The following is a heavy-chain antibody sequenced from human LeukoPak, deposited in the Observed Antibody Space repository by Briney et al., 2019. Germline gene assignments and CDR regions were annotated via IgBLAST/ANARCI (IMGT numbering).Heavy chain of an antibody. CDR2: IYYSGST. CDR1: GGSVSSSY. V-gene: IGHV4-59*08. D-gene: IGHD1-26*01. J-gene: IGHJ3*02. Sequence: SETLSLTCSVSGGSVSSSYWSWIRQPPGKGLEWIGYIYYSGSTNYNPSLKSRVTISVDTSKNQFSLNLSSVTAADTAVYYCARFRQERAPYDAFDIWGQGTMVTVS. CDR3: ARFRQERAPYDAFDI.